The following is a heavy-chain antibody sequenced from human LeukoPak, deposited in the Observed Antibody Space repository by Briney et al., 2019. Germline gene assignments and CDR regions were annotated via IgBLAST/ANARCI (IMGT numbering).Heavy chain of an antibody. J-gene: IGHJ4*02. Sequence: SVKVSCKASGGTFSSYAISWVRQAPGQGLEWMGGIIPIFGTANYAQKFQGRVTITADESTSTAYMELSSLRPEDTAVYYCARDNSGGWYGLGYWGQGTLVTVSS. CDR1: GGTFSSYA. V-gene: IGHV1-69*13. D-gene: IGHD6-19*01. CDR2: IIPIFGTA. CDR3: ARDNSGGWYGLGY.